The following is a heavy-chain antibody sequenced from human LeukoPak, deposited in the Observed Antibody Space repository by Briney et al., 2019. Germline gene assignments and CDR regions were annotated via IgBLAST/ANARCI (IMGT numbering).Heavy chain of an antibody. Sequence: ASVKVSCKDSGYTFTGYYMHLVRQAPGQGPEWMGWINPNSGGTNYAQKFQGRVTMTRDMSINTAYMELSRLRSDDTAVYYCARGHVGATEFDYWGQGTLVTVSS. V-gene: IGHV1-2*02. D-gene: IGHD1-26*01. CDR1: GYTFTGYY. CDR3: ARGHVGATEFDY. J-gene: IGHJ4*02. CDR2: INPNSGGT.